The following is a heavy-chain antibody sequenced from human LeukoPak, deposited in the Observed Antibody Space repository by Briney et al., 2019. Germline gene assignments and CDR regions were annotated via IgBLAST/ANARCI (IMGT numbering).Heavy chain of an antibody. Sequence: GGSLRLSCAASGFTFSSYSMNWVRQAPGKGLEWVSSISSSSSYIYYADSVKGRFTISRDNAKNSLYLQMNSLRAEDTAVYYCARDQSQAGAYDFWSSYLFNGMDVWGQGTTVTVSS. CDR1: GFTFSSYS. J-gene: IGHJ6*02. CDR2: ISSSSSYI. V-gene: IGHV3-21*01. CDR3: ARDQSQAGAYDFWSSYLFNGMDV. D-gene: IGHD3-3*01.